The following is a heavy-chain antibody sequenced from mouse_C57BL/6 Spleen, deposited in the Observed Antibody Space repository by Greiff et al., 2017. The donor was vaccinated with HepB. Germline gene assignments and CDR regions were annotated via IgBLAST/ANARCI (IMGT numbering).Heavy chain of an antibody. CDR1: GFTFSDYG. CDR2: ISSGSSTI. V-gene: IGHV5-17*01. CDR3: ARGLATTGRFAY. J-gene: IGHJ3*01. Sequence: VKLVESGGGLVKPGGSLKLSCAASGFTFSDYGMHWVRQAPEKGLEWVAYISSGSSTIYYADTVKGRFTISRDNAKNTLFLQMTSLRSEDTAMYYCARGLATTGRFAYWGQGTLVTVSA. D-gene: IGHD1-1*01.